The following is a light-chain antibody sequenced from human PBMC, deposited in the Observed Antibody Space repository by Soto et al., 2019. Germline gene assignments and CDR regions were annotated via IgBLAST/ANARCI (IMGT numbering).Light chain of an antibody. CDR2: STN. CDR1: SGSVSTTYY. CDR3: MLYMGGGLVV. V-gene: IGLV8-61*01. Sequence: QTVVTLEPSFSVSPGGTVTLTCGLASGSVSTTYYPSWYLQTPGQAPRTLIYSTNIRASGVPVRFSGSILGNKAALTITGAQADDESDYHCMLYMGGGLVVFGGGTKLTVL. J-gene: IGLJ2*01.